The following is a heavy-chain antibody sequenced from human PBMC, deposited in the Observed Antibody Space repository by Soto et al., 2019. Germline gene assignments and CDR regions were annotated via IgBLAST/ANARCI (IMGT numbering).Heavy chain of an antibody. CDR1: GFTFSSYA. J-gene: IGHJ4*02. D-gene: IGHD5-18*01. CDR3: ARDRIQLWPQQPKYYFDY. Sequence: QVQLVESGGGVVQPGRSLRLSCAASGFTFSSYAMHWVHQAPGKGLEWVAVISYDGSNKYYADSVKGRFTISRDNSKNTLYLQMNSLRAEDTAVYYCARDRIQLWPQQPKYYFDYWGQGTLVTVSS. CDR2: ISYDGSNK. V-gene: IGHV3-30-3*01.